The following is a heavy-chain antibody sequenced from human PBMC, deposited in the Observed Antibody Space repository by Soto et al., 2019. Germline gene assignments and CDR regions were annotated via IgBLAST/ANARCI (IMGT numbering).Heavy chain of an antibody. V-gene: IGHV1-24*01. CDR2: FDPEDGET. CDR1: GYTLTELS. Sequence: ASVKVSCKVSGYTLTELSMHWVRQAPGKGLEWMGGFDPEDGETIYAQKFQGRVTMTEDTSTDTAYMELSSLRSEDTAVYYCATLPILTGYYTSHDAFDIWGQGPTFPFSS. D-gene: IGHD3-9*01. CDR3: ATLPILTGYYTSHDAFDI. J-gene: IGHJ3*02.